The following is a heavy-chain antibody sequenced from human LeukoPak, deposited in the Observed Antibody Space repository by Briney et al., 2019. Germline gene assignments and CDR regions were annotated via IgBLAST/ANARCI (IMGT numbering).Heavy chain of an antibody. J-gene: IGHJ4*02. CDR2: INPNSGGT. CDR1: GYSFTDFY. Sequence: ASVKVSCKASGYSFTDFYIHWLRQAPGQGLEWMGWINPNSGGTKYAQKFQGRVTMTRDTSISTADMELSRLRSDDTAVYSCARDSGERGSGSYLIAYWGQGTLVTVSS. CDR3: ARDSGERGSGSYLIAY. D-gene: IGHD3-10*01. V-gene: IGHV1-2*02.